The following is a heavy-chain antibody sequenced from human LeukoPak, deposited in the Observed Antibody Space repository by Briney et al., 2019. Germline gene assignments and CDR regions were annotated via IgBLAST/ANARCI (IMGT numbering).Heavy chain of an antibody. Sequence: SETLSLTCTVSGGSISSYYWSWIRQPPGKGLEWIGYIYYSGSTNYNPSLKSRVTISVDTSKDQFSLKLSSVTAADTAVYYCARLGGSGVGFDYWGQGTLVTVSS. CDR2: IYYSGST. CDR1: GGSISSYY. D-gene: IGHD6-19*01. CDR3: ARLGGSGVGFDY. J-gene: IGHJ4*02. V-gene: IGHV4-59*08.